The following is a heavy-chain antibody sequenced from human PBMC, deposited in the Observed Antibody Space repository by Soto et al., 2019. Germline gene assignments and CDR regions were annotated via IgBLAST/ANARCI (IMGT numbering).Heavy chain of an antibody. Sequence: GGSLRLSCAASGFTFSTYAMHRVRQAPGKGLEYVSAITSSGGNTDYASSVKGRFTISRDNSKNTLFLQMNSLRVEDTAVYYCARGDYHDSSGPFSDAFDVWGQGTMVTVSS. CDR3: ARGDYHDSSGPFSDAFDV. V-gene: IGHV3-64*04. D-gene: IGHD3-22*01. CDR2: ITSSGGNT. J-gene: IGHJ3*01. CDR1: GFTFSTYA.